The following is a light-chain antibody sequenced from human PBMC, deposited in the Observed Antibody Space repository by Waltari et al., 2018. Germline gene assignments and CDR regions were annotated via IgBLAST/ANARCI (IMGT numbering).Light chain of an antibody. CDR3: CSYAGSTSSVL. Sequence: QSALTQPASVSGSPGQPLTTSSTGTSRDVGTYNLVPPYQHHPGKPPRVMIYEVNKRPSGVSNRFSGSKSGNTASLTISGLQAEDEADYYCCSYAGSTSSVLFGGGTKLTVL. CDR2: EVN. J-gene: IGLJ2*01. CDR1: SRDVGTYNL. V-gene: IGLV2-23*02.